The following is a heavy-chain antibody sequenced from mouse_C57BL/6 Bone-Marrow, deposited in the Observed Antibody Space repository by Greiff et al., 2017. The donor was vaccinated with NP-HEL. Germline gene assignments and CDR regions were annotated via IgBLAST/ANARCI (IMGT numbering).Heavy chain of an antibody. CDR2: ISDGGSYT. D-gene: IGHD1-1*01. J-gene: IGHJ1*03. V-gene: IGHV5-4*01. CDR1: GFTFSSYA. CDR3: ARDLTFHV. Sequence: DVMLVESGGGLVKPGGSLKLSCAASGFTFSSYAMSWVRQTPEKRLEWVATISDGGSYTYYPDNVKGRFTISRDNAKNNLYLQMSHLKSEDTAMYYCARDLTFHVWGTGTTVTVSS.